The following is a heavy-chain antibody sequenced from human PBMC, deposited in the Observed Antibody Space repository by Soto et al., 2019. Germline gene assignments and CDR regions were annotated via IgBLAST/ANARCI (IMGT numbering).Heavy chain of an antibody. J-gene: IGHJ5*02. CDR1: GYTLTELS. CDR3: ETDFRAVLLWFGEP. V-gene: IGHV1-24*01. CDR2: FDPEDGET. Sequence: QVQLVQSGAEVKKPGASVKVSCKVSGYTLTELSMHWVRQAPGKGLEWMGGFDPEDGETIYAQKFQGRVTMTEDTSTDTAYRELSSLRSEDRAVYSWETDFRAVLLWFGEPGGRETLVTVS. D-gene: IGHD3-10*01.